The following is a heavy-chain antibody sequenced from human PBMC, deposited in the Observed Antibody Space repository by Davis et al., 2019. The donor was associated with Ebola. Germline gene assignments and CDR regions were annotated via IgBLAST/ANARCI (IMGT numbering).Heavy chain of an antibody. CDR1: VITFSSYA. CDR2: ISGDSTAM. Sequence: GESLKISCADSVITFSSYAMTWVRQAPGKGLEWVAYISGDSTAMYYADSVKGRFTISRDNAKNSLFLQMNSLRDEDTAVYYCARAFGSSDIHAFDYWGQGTLVTVPS. V-gene: IGHV3-48*02. D-gene: IGHD1-26*01. CDR3: ARAFGSSDIHAFDY. J-gene: IGHJ4*02.